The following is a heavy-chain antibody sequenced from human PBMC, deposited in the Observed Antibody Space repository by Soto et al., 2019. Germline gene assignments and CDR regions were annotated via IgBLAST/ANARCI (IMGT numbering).Heavy chain of an antibody. CDR3: VRTSLVVAAATREDY. D-gene: IGHD2-15*01. CDR2: INSDGSST. V-gene: IGHV3-74*01. J-gene: IGHJ4*02. CDR1: GFTFSSYW. Sequence: EVQLVESGGGLVQPGESLRLSCAASGFTFSSYWMHWVRQAPGKGLVWVSRINSDGSSTSYAGSVKGRFTISRDKAKNTLYLQMNSLSAEDTAVYYCVRTSLVVAAATREDYWGQGTLVTVSS.